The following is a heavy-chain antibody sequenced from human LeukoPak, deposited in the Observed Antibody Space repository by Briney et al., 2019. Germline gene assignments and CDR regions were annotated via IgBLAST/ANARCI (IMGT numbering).Heavy chain of an antibody. Sequence: GGSLRLSCAASGFTFSSYAMHWVRQAPGKGLEWVAIITYDGSNKDYADVVKGRFTISRDNSKNTLYLQMNSLRAEDTALYYCARDGYFGSDSVTGAGALGDYYMDVWGKGTTVTVSS. CDR2: ITYDGSNK. V-gene: IGHV3-30*04. CDR1: GFTFSSYA. CDR3: ARDGYFGSDSVTGAGALGDYYMDV. J-gene: IGHJ6*03. D-gene: IGHD3-9*01.